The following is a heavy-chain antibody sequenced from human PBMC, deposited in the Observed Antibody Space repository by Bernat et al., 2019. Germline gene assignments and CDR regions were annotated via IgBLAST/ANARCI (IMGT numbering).Heavy chain of an antibody. J-gene: IGHJ4*02. V-gene: IGHV3-11*05. CDR3: ASDSPRGDY. CDR1: GFRFSDYY. Sequence: QVQLVESGGGLVKPGGSLRLSCAASGFRFSDYYMAWIRQAPGKGLEWVSSISSGSRYTDYADSVKGRFTISRDDVKNSLYLQMDSLRAEDMAVYYCASDSPRGDYWGQGTLVTVSS. CDR2: ISSGSRYT. D-gene: IGHD3-10*01.